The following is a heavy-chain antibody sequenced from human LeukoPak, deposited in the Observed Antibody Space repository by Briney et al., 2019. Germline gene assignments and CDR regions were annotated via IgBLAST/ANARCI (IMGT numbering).Heavy chain of an antibody. V-gene: IGHV3-66*01. J-gene: IGHJ4*02. CDR3: AKDSARYCSSTSCYGQYFDY. CDR1: GFTVSSNY. CDR2: IYSGGST. D-gene: IGHD2-2*01. Sequence: GRSLRLSCAASGFTVSSNYMSWVRQAPGKGLEWVSVIYSGGSTYYADSVKGRFTISRDNSKNTLYLQMNSLRAEDTAVYYCAKDSARYCSSTSCYGQYFDYWGQGTLVTVSS.